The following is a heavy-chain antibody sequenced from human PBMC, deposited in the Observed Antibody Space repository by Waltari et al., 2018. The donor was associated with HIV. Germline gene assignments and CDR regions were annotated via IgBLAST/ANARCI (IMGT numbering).Heavy chain of an antibody. D-gene: IGHD3-9*01. Sequence: QVQLVQSGAEVKKPGASVKVSCKASGYTFTRYGISWVRQAPGQGLEWMGWISAYNGNRNYAQKFQGRVTMTTDTSTITAYMELRSLGSDDTAVYYCARYPEAFDWLLGPYYFDSWGQGTLVTVSS. J-gene: IGHJ4*02. CDR1: GYTFTRYG. CDR2: ISAYNGNR. V-gene: IGHV1-18*01. CDR3: ARYPEAFDWLLGPYYFDS.